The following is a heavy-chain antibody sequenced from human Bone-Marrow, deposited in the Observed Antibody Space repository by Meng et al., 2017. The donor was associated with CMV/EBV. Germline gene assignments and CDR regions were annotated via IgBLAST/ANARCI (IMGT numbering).Heavy chain of an antibody. CDR1: GYSISSGYY. CDR2: IYHSGST. D-gene: IGHD5-12*01. Sequence: SETLSLTCTVSGYSISSGYYWGWIRQPPGKGLEWIGSIYHSGSTYYNPSLKSRVTISVDTFKNQFSLKLSSVTAADTAVYYCARDWGGYSGYDRLVFDYWGQGTLVTVSS. V-gene: IGHV4-38-2*02. J-gene: IGHJ4*02. CDR3: ARDWGGYSGYDRLVFDY.